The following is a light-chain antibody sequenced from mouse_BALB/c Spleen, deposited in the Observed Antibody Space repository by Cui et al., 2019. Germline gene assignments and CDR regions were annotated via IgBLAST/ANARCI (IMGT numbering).Light chain of an antibody. CDR2: STS. Sequence: QIVLTQCPAIISASLGEEITLTCSASSSVSYMHWYQQKSGTSPKLLIYSTSNLASGVPSRFSGSGSGTFYSLTISSVEAEDAADYYCHQWSSYPWTFGGGTKLEIK. CDR1: SSVSY. J-gene: IGKJ1*01. CDR3: HQWSSYPWT. V-gene: IGKV4-80*01.